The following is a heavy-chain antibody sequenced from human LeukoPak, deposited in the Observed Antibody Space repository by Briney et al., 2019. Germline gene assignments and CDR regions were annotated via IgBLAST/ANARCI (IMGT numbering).Heavy chain of an antibody. Sequence: SETLSLTCTVSGYSISSGYYWGWIRQPPGKGLEWIGSIYHSGSTYYNPSLKSRVTISVDTSKNQFSLKLSSVTAADTAVYYCARGSTSSSWYGARHYFDYWGQGTLVTVSS. CDR1: GYSISSGYY. CDR3: ARGSTSSSWYGARHYFDY. D-gene: IGHD6-13*01. V-gene: IGHV4-38-2*02. CDR2: IYHSGST. J-gene: IGHJ4*02.